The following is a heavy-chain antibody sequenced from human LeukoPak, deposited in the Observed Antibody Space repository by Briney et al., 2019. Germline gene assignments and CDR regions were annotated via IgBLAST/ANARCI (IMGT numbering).Heavy chain of an antibody. D-gene: IGHD2-2*01. CDR1: GFTFSSYG. J-gene: IGHJ4*02. Sequence: GGSLRLSCAASGFTFSSYGMHWVRQAPGKGLEWVAVISYDGSNKYYADSVKGRFTISRDNSKNTLYLQMNSLRAEDTAVYYCAKDHWRVPLGCTSCYEGQQQLVQGDFDYWGQGTLVTVSS. CDR3: AKDHWRVPLGCTSCYEGQQQLVQGDFDY. V-gene: IGHV3-30*18. CDR2: ISYDGSNK.